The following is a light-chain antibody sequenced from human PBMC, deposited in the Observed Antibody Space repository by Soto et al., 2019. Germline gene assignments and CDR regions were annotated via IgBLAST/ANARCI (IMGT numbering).Light chain of an antibody. Sequence: QSVLTQPASVSGSPGQSITISCTGTSSDVGGYNYVSWYQQHPGKAHKLMIYEVSNRPSGVSNRFSGSKSGNTASLTISGLQAEDEADYYCSSYTSSSTPYVFGTGTKVTVX. J-gene: IGLJ1*01. CDR1: SSDVGGYNY. V-gene: IGLV2-14*01. CDR3: SSYTSSSTPYV. CDR2: EVS.